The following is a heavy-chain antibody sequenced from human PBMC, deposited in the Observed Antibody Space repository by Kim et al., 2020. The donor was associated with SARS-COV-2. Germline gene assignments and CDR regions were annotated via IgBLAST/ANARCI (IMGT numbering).Heavy chain of an antibody. V-gene: IGHV3-49*03. Sequence: GGSLRLSCTASGFTFGDYAMSWFRQAPGKGLEWVGFIRSKAYGGTTEYAASVKGRFTISRDDSKSIAYLQMNSLKTEDTAVYYCTRASLPLFNYYGSGSYYNDYWGQGTLVTVSS. J-gene: IGHJ4*02. CDR2: IRSKAYGGTT. CDR1: GFTFGDYA. D-gene: IGHD3-10*01. CDR3: TRASLPLFNYYGSGSYYNDY.